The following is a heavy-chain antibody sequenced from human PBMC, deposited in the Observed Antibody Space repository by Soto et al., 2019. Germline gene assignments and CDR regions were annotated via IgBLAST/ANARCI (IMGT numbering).Heavy chain of an antibody. Sequence: SETLSLTCTVSGGSVSSGNYYWSWIRQPPGKGLEWIGYIYYSGSTNYNPSLKSRVTISVDTSKNQFSLKLSSVTAADTAVYYCASEDYYGSGSSGIWFDPWGQGTLVTVSS. CDR1: GGSVSSGNYY. V-gene: IGHV4-61*01. J-gene: IGHJ5*02. D-gene: IGHD3-10*01. CDR2: IYYSGST. CDR3: ASEDYYGSGSSGIWFDP.